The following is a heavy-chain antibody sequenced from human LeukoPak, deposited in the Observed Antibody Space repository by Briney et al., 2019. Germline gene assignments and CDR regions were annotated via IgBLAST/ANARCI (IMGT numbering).Heavy chain of an antibody. J-gene: IGHJ5*02. D-gene: IGHD3-10*01. V-gene: IGHV1-18*01. CDR3: ARPNYPGGSGSYGGTNWFDP. Sequence: ASVKVSCKASGYTFTYYGISWVRQAPGQGLEWMGWISGYNGDTNYAQNLQGRVTMTTDPSTSTAYMELRSLRSDDTAVYYCARPNYPGGSGSYGGTNWFDPSGPGTLVTVSS. CDR2: ISGYNGDT. CDR1: GYTFTYYG.